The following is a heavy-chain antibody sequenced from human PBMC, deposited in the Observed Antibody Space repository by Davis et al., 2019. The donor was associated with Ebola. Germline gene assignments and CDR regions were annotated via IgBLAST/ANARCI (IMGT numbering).Heavy chain of an antibody. J-gene: IGHJ4*02. Sequence: SETLSLTCAVYGGSFSGYTWSWIRQRPGKGLEWIGSIYYSGSTYYNPSLKSRVTISVDTSKNQFSLKLSSVTAADTAVYYCAALVAGVDYWGQGTLVTVSS. CDR2: IYYSGST. CDR3: AALVAGVDY. D-gene: IGHD6-19*01. V-gene: IGHV4-34*01. CDR1: GGSFSGYT.